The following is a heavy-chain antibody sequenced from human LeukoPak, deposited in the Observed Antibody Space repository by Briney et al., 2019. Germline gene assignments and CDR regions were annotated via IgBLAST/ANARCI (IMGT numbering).Heavy chain of an antibody. Sequence: ASVKVSCKASGYTFTGYYMHWVRQAPGQGLEWMGWINPNSGGTNYAQKFQGRVTMTRDTSISTAYMELSRLRSEDTAVYYCARATEDYYYDSSGYYYGSWFDPWGQGTLVTVSS. CDR2: INPNSGGT. V-gene: IGHV1-2*02. D-gene: IGHD3-22*01. CDR3: ARATEDYYYDSSGYYYGSWFDP. J-gene: IGHJ5*02. CDR1: GYTFTGYY.